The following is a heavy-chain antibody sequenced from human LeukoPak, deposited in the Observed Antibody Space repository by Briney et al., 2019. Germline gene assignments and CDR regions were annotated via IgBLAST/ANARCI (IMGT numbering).Heavy chain of an antibody. CDR3: ARENYYGSGSSNLNWFDP. CDR2: IRSSSRNI. CDR1: GFTFSRYS. V-gene: IGHV3-21*01. D-gene: IGHD3-10*01. J-gene: IGHJ5*02. Sequence: PGGSLTLSCAASGFTFSRYSMNWVRQAPGKGLEGVSSIRSSSRNIYYADSVKGRFTISRDNAKNSLYLQMNSLRAEDKAVYYCARENYYGSGSSNLNWFDPWGQGTLVTVSS.